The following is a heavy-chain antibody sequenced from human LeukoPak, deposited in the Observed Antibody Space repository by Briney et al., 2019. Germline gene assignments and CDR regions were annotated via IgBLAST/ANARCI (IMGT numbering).Heavy chain of an antibody. V-gene: IGHV1-18*01. Sequence: ASVKVSCKASGYTFTSYGISWVRQAPGQGLEWMGWISAYNGNTNYAQKLQGRVTMTTDTSTSTAYMELRSLRSDDTVVYYCARDRRDDSSGYYGIWGQGTLVTVSS. J-gene: IGHJ4*02. CDR3: ARDRRDDSSGYYGI. CDR2: ISAYNGNT. D-gene: IGHD3-22*01. CDR1: GYTFTSYG.